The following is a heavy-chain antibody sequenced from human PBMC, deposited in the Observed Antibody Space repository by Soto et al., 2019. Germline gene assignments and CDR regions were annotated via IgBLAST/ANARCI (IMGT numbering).Heavy chain of an antibody. CDR2: INSNSGDT. Sequence: QVQLVQSGAEVKNPGASVKVSCKASGYTFTDHYLHWVRQAPGQGLEWIGWINSNSGDTNYAQKFRGWVTMTRDTSIRTAYMDLSRLRSDDTAVYYCARGVVTSWFDPWGQGTLVTVSS. CDR1: GYTFTDHY. D-gene: IGHD2-15*01. J-gene: IGHJ5*02. CDR3: ARGVVTSWFDP. V-gene: IGHV1-2*04.